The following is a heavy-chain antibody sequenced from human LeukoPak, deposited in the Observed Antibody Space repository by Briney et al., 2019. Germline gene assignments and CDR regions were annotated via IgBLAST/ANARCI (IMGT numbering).Heavy chain of an antibody. CDR1: GGTFSSYA. CDR3: AVDLSNWFDP. Sequence: SVRVSCKASGGTFSSYAISWVRQAPGQGLEWMGGIIPIFGTANYAQKFQGRVTITADESTSTAYMELSSLRSEDTAVYYCAVDLSNWFDPWGQGTLVTVSS. J-gene: IGHJ5*02. D-gene: IGHD5-24*01. CDR2: IIPIFGTA. V-gene: IGHV1-69*13.